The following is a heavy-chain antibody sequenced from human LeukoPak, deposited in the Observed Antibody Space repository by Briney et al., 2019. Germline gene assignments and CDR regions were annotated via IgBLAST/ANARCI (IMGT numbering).Heavy chain of an antibody. CDR1: GYTFTCYY. CDR3: ARDYDFWSGYYRFDY. V-gene: IGHV1-2*02. CDR2: INPNSGGT. J-gene: IGHJ4*02. D-gene: IGHD3-3*01. Sequence: ASVKVSCKASGYTFTCYYMHWVRQAPGQGLEWMGWINPNSGGTNYAQKFQGRVTMTRDTSISTAYMELSRLRSDDTAVDYCARDYDFWSGYYRFDYWGQGTLVTVSS.